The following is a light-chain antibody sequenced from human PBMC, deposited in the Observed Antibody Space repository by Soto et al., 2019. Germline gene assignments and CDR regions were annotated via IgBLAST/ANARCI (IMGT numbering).Light chain of an antibody. Sequence: QSALTQPRSVSGSPGQSVTISCTGTNSDVGRYNFVSWYQQYPGKVPKLMIYDVTKRSSGVPDPFSGSKSGNTASLTISGLQAEDEADYYCCSYADTFYVFGTGTKLTVL. CDR2: DVT. J-gene: IGLJ1*01. CDR1: NSDVGRYNF. V-gene: IGLV2-11*01. CDR3: CSYADTFYV.